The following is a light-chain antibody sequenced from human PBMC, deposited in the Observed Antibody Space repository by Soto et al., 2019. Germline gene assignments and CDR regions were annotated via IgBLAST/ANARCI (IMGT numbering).Light chain of an antibody. V-gene: IGLV6-57*03. CDR1: SGGIASNY. J-gene: IGLJ3*02. CDR2: EDN. Sequence: NFMLTQPHSVSESPGKTVTISCTRSSGGIASNYVQWYQQRPGSAPTTVIYEDNQRPSGVPDRFSGSIDSSSNSASLTISGLKTEDEADYYCQSYDSSASWVFGGGTKLTVL. CDR3: QSYDSSASWV.